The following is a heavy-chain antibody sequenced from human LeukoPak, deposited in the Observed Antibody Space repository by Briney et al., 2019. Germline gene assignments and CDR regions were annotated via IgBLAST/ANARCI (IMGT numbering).Heavy chain of an antibody. CDR3: ARDVHTSIYSACGY. Sequence: GGSLRLSCAASKFMFSAYNMHWVRQVPGKGLEWLAIISHDGNAGHYADSVKGRFTIFRDNSKNTLYLQMNSLRAEDTAVYYCARDVHTSIYSACGYWGQGTLVTVSS. J-gene: IGHJ4*02. D-gene: IGHD3-3*02. CDR2: ISHDGNAG. CDR1: KFMFSAYN. V-gene: IGHV3-30-3*01.